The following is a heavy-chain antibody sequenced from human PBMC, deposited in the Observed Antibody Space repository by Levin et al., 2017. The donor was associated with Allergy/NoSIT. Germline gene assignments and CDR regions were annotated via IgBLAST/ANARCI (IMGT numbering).Heavy chain of an antibody. J-gene: IGHJ3*02. CDR1: GFTFSDYY. CDR2: ISSSSSYT. D-gene: IGHD4-23*01. Sequence: GGSLRLSCAASGFTFSDYYMSWIRQAPGKGLEWVSYISSSSSYTNYADSVKGRFTISRDNAKNSLYLQMNSLRAEDTAVYYCARPMATVVTGDAFDIWGQGTMVTVSS. V-gene: IGHV3-11*03. CDR3: ARPMATVVTGDAFDI.